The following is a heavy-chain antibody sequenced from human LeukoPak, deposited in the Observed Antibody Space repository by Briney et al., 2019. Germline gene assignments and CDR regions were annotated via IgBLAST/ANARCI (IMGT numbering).Heavy chain of an antibody. CDR3: ARSGQQLVLGWFDP. J-gene: IGHJ5*02. Sequence: ASVKVSCKASGYTFTSYAMDWVRQAPGQGLEWMGRINTHTGNPTYAQGFTGRFVFSLDTSVSTAYLQVGSLKAEDTAVYYCARSGQQLVLGWFDPWGQGTLVTVSS. CDR2: INTHTGNP. V-gene: IGHV7-4-1*01. CDR1: GYTFTSYA. D-gene: IGHD6-13*01.